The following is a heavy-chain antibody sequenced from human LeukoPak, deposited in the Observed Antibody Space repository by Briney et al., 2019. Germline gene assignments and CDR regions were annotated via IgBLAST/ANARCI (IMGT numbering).Heavy chain of an antibody. CDR2: IFSSGGT. CDR1: GASLSRYY. Sequence: SETLSLTCTVSGASLSRYYWSWFRQPPGKGLECIGDIFSSGGTKYNPSPESRLTISVDTSRDQVSVSLTSMTRADTAVYYCARKSNEAAASHLWGRGTLVTVSS. D-gene: IGHD6-13*01. J-gene: IGHJ2*01. CDR3: ARKSNEAAASHL. V-gene: IGHV4-59*01.